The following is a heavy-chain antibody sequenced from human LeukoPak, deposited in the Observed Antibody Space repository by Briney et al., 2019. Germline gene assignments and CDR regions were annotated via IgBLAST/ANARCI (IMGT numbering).Heavy chain of an antibody. V-gene: IGHV4-61*02. Sequence: PSQTLSLTCTVSGGSISSGSYYWSWIRQPAGRGLEWIGRIYTSGSTNYNPSLKSRVTISVDTSKNQFSLKLSSVTAADTAVYYCASGSGGLDAFDIWGQGTMVTVSS. D-gene: IGHD3-10*01. J-gene: IGHJ3*02. CDR2: IYTSGST. CDR1: GGSISSGSYY. CDR3: ASGSGGLDAFDI.